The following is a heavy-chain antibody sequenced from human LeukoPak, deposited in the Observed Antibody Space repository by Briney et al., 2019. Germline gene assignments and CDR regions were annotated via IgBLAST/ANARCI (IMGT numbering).Heavy chain of an antibody. D-gene: IGHD4-17*01. CDR1: GFTCSSYW. Sequence: LSGGSLRLSCAASGFTCSSYWMSWVRQAPGKGLEWVANIKQDGSEKYYVDSVKGRFTISRDNAKNSLYLQMNSLRAEGTAVYYCARESYGDYGYWGQGTLVTASS. CDR3: ARESYGDYGY. J-gene: IGHJ4*02. CDR2: IKQDGSEK. V-gene: IGHV3-7*01.